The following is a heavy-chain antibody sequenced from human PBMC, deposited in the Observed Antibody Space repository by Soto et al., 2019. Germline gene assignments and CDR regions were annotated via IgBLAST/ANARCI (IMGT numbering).Heavy chain of an antibody. Sequence: ASVKVSCKASGYSFSFYGINWVRQAPGQGLEWMGWINLSNGNRNFAQKFEDRVTMTTDTSTNTAFMELRSLKSEDTAVYYCARKYSSGSFDPWGQGTLVTVSS. CDR2: INLSNGNR. CDR3: ARKYSSGSFDP. V-gene: IGHV1-18*01. D-gene: IGHD6-19*01. J-gene: IGHJ5*02. CDR1: GYSFSFYG.